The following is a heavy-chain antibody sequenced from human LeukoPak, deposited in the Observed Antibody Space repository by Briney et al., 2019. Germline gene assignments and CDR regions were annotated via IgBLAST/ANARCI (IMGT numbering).Heavy chain of an antibody. CDR1: GFTFSSYW. V-gene: IGHV3-7*01. J-gene: IGHJ4*02. Sequence: GGSLRLSCAASGFTFSSYWMSWVRQAPGKGLEWVANIKQDGSQRYYVDSVRGRFTISRDNAKNSLFLQMNGLRAEDTAVYYCARRGGSSSRRSPIDYWGQGTLVTVSS. D-gene: IGHD6-6*01. CDR2: IKQDGSQR. CDR3: ARRGGSSSRRSPIDY.